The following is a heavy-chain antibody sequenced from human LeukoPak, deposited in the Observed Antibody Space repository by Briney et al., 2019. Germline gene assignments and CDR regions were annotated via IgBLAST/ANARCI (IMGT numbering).Heavy chain of an antibody. CDR1: GSSFTSYW. V-gene: IGHV5-51*01. J-gene: IGHJ4*02. D-gene: IGHD1-26*01. Sequence: GVALQSSSKGSGSSFTSYWIGWVRPMPGKGREWMGIIYPGDSDTRYSPSFQGQVTISADKSISTAYLQWSSLKASDTAMYYCARVGATRCDYWGQGTPVTVSS. CDR3: ARVGATRCDY. CDR2: IYPGDSDT.